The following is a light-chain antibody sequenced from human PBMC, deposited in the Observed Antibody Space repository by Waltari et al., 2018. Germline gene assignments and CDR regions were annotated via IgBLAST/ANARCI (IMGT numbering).Light chain of an antibody. V-gene: IGLV1-36*01. Sequence: QSVLTQPPSVSEAPRPRVTISCSGSSSNIGNNAVNWYQQLPGKAPKLLIYYDDLLPTGVSARFSGSRSGTSASLAIRGLQSEDEADYYCAAWDDSLNGLVFGGGTKLTVL. CDR1: SSNIGNNA. CDR3: AAWDDSLNGLV. J-gene: IGLJ2*01. CDR2: YDD.